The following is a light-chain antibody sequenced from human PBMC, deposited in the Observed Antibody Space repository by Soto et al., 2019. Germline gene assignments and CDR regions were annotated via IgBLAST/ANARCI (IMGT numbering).Light chain of an antibody. CDR2: AAS. CDR1: QSVSSSY. Sequence: EIVLTQSPGTLSLSPGERATLSCRASQSVSSSYLAWYQQKPGQAPRLLIYAASSSATGIPDRFSGSGSGAEFPLPISRPEPEDFAVYYCQQYGSSPLYTFGQGTKLEIK. V-gene: IGKV3-20*01. CDR3: QQYGSSPLYT. J-gene: IGKJ2*01.